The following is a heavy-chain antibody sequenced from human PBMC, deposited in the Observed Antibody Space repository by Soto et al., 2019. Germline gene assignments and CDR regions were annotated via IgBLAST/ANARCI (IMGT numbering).Heavy chain of an antibody. J-gene: IGHJ6*02. Sequence: QVQLVQSGAEVKKPGSSMKVSCEASGGTFSSYPINWVRQAPGQGLEWMGGIIPFFGTSNYAQKFQGRVTITADESTSTAYMELRSLRSEDTAVYYCARVGHITNYGMAVWGQGTTVTVSS. V-gene: IGHV1-69*01. CDR2: IIPFFGTS. CDR3: ARVGHITNYGMAV. CDR1: GGTFSSYP. D-gene: IGHD1-26*01.